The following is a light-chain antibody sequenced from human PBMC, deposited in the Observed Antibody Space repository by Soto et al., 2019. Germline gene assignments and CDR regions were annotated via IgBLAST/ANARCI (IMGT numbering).Light chain of an antibody. CDR3: SSYRSTSTYV. CDR2: EVT. Sequence: QSVLTQPASVSGSPGQSITISCTVTRSDIGGYNYVSWYQQHPGKAPKLIIYEVTNRPSGVSHRFSGSKSGDTASLTISGLQAEDEADYYCSSYRSTSTYVFGTGTKVT. CDR1: RSDIGGYNY. V-gene: IGLV2-14*01. J-gene: IGLJ1*01.